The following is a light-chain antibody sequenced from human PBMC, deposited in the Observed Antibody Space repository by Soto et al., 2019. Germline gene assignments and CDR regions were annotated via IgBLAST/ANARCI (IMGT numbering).Light chain of an antibody. CDR2: GNS. J-gene: IGLJ1*01. V-gene: IGLV1-40*01. CDR3: QSYDSSLSGSYV. CDR1: SSNIGAGYD. Sequence: QSVLTQPPSVSGAPGKRVTISSTGGSSNIGAGYDVHWYQQLPGTAPKLLIYGNSNRPSGVPDRFSGSKSGTSASLAITGLQAEDEADYYCQSYDSSLSGSYVFGTGTKVTVL.